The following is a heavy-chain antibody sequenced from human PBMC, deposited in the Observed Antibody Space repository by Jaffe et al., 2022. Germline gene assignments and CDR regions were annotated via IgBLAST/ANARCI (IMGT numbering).Heavy chain of an antibody. V-gene: IGHV1-8*01. D-gene: IGHD3-3*01. J-gene: IGHJ5*02. CDR1: GYSFSSYD. CDR2: MNPNSGNT. CDR3: ARGLQKTIVWSSYYKSDWFDP. Sequence: QVQLVQSGAAVKKPGASVKVSCKASGYSFSSYDINWVRQAPGQGLQWMGWMNPNSGNTGYGQKFQGRVTMTRDTSTNTAYMELSSLRSEDTAVYYCARGLQKTIVWSSYYKSDWFDPWGQGTLVIVSS.